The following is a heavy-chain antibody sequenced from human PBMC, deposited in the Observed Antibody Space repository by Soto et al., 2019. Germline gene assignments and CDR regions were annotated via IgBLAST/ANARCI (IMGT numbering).Heavy chain of an antibody. J-gene: IGHJ4*02. CDR1: GGSFSGYY. V-gene: IGHV4-34*01. CDR2: INHSGST. Sequence: QVQLQQWGAGLLKPWETLSLTCAVYGGSFSGYYWSWIRQPPGKGLEWIGEINHSGSTNYNPSLKGRVTISVDTSKNQFSLKLSSVTAADTAVYYCARGRPSSGSYLKGLFYWGQGTLVTVSS. CDR3: ARGRPSSGSYLKGLFY. D-gene: IGHD3-10*01.